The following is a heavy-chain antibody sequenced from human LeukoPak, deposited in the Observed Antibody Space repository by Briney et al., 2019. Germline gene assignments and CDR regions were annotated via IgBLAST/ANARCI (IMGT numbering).Heavy chain of an antibody. CDR1: GSSFTTNW. Sequence: GASLKISSKASGSSFTTNWIGWVRQMPGQGLEWMGIIFPGDSDTRYSPSFQGQVTISADKSISTAYLQWRSLKASDTAIYYCAKSSYRGAIAAAGVDYWGQGTLVTVSS. J-gene: IGHJ4*02. D-gene: IGHD6-13*01. CDR3: AKSSYRGAIAAAGVDY. V-gene: IGHV5-51*01. CDR2: IFPGDSDT.